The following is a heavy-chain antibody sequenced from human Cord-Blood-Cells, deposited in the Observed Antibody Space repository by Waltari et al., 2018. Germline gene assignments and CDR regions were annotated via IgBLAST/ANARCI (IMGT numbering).Heavy chain of an antibody. CDR3: ATSAARSYYFDY. D-gene: IGHD6-6*01. CDR1: GYTLTELS. V-gene: IGHV1-24*01. CDR2: FDPEDGET. Sequence: QVQLVQSGAEVKKPGASVKVSCKVSGYTLTELSMHWVRQAPGKGLEWMGGFDPEDGETTDAQKFQGRVTMTEDTSTDTAYMELSSLRSEDTAVYYCATSAARSYYFDYWGQGTLVTVSS. J-gene: IGHJ4*02.